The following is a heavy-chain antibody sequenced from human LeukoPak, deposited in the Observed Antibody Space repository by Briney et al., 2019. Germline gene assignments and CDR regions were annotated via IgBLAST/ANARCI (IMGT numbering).Heavy chain of an antibody. D-gene: IGHD6-13*01. CDR2: IIDDGGNT. V-gene: IGHV3-23*01. CDR1: GFTFSNFA. Sequence: GGSLRLSCAASGFTFSNFAMNWVRQAPGKGLEWVSTIIDDGGNTYYADSVKGRFTISRDNSKNTLYLHMNSLRAEDTAVYHCAKQGFSSSWSQFDFWGQGTLVTVSS. CDR3: AKQGFSSSWSQFDF. J-gene: IGHJ4*02.